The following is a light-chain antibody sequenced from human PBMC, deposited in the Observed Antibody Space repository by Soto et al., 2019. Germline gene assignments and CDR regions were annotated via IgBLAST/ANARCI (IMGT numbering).Light chain of an antibody. CDR1: QSVGRY. Sequence: EIVLTQSPATLSLSPGEGATLSCRASQSVGRYLAWYQQKPGQAPRLLIYDASNRATGIPARFSGSGSGTDFTLTISSLEPGDFALYYFQQRSSWPRTFGRGTKVEIK. J-gene: IGKJ1*01. CDR2: DAS. V-gene: IGKV3-11*01. CDR3: QQRSSWPRT.